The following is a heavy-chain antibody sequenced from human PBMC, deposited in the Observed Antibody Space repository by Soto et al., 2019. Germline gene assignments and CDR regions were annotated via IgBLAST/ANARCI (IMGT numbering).Heavy chain of an antibody. V-gene: IGHV4-4*02. Sequence: QVQLQESGPGLVKPSGTLSLTCAVSGGTISSSNWWSWVRQPPGKGLEWIGEIYHRGSTNYNPSLKSRVHISVDKSKNQFSLKLSSVTAADTAVYYCARVLGNDAFDIWGQGTMVTVSS. CDR3: ARVLGNDAFDI. D-gene: IGHD3-3*02. CDR1: GGTISSSNW. CDR2: IYHRGST. J-gene: IGHJ3*02.